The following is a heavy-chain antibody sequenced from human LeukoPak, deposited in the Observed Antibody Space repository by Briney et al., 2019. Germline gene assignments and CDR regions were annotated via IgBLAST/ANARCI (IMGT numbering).Heavy chain of an antibody. J-gene: IGHJ4*02. D-gene: IGHD3-22*01. CDR2: IGYDGSNK. Sequence: GGSLRLSCAASGFSFSSYGMHWVRQTPGKGLEWVAVIGYDGSNKYYADSVKGRFTISRDNSKNTLYLQMNSLRTEDTAVYFCAKEIYYDSSAFFDYWGQGTLVTVSS. V-gene: IGHV3-30*18. CDR1: GFSFSSYG. CDR3: AKEIYYDSSAFFDY.